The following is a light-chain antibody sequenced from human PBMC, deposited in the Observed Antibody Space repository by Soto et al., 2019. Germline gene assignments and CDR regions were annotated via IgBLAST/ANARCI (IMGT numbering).Light chain of an antibody. Sequence: QSVMTQPPSVSGAPGQRVTISCTGSSSNIGAGYDVHWYQQLPGTAPKLLISGNSNRPSGVPDRFSGSKSGTSASLAITGLQAEDAADYYCQFYDSSLSGWVFGGGTKLTVL. CDR1: SSNIGAGYD. V-gene: IGLV1-40*01. CDR3: QFYDSSLSGWV. J-gene: IGLJ3*02. CDR2: GNS.